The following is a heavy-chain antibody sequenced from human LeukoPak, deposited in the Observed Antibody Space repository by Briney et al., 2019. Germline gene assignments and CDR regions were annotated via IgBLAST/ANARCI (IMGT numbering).Heavy chain of an antibody. D-gene: IGHD5-12*01. CDR3: ARESGYDSGFDY. J-gene: IGHJ4*02. CDR1: GFTFSSYA. V-gene: IGHV3-30*04. Sequence: GGSLRLSCAASGFTFSSYAMHWVRQAPGKGLEWVAVISYDGSNKYYADSVKGRFTISRDNSKNTLYLQMNSLRAEDTAVYYCARESGYDSGFDYWGQGTLVIVSS. CDR2: ISYDGSNK.